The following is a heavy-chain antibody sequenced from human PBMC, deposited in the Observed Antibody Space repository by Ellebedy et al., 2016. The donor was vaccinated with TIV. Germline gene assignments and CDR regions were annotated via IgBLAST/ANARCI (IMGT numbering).Heavy chain of an antibody. V-gene: IGHV5-51*01. CDR1: GYSFTSYW. Sequence: GESLKISXQGSGYSFTSYWIGWVRQMPGKGLEWMGIIYPGDSDTRYSPSFQGQVTISADKSISTAYLQWSSLKASDTAMYYCARQYSSGWYGSDAFDIWGQGTMVTVSS. D-gene: IGHD6-19*01. J-gene: IGHJ3*02. CDR2: IYPGDSDT. CDR3: ARQYSSGWYGSDAFDI.